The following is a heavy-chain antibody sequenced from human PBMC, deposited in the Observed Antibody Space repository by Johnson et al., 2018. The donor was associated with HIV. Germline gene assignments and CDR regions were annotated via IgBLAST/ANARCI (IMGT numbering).Heavy chain of an antibody. CDR3: AKTGGGAALDS. V-gene: IGHV3-30-3*02. J-gene: IGHJ3*02. CDR1: GFTFSSYA. CDR2: ISYDGSNK. D-gene: IGHD3-16*01. Sequence: QVQLVESGGGVVQPGRSLRLSCAASGFTFSSYAMHWVRQAPGKGLERVAVISYDGSNKYYADSVKGRFTISRDNSKNTLYLQRNSLRVDDTAVYYCAKTGGGAALDSWGQGTMFTVSS.